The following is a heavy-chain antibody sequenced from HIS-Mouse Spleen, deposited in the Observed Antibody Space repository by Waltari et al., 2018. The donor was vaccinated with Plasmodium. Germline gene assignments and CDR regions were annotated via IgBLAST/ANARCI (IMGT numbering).Heavy chain of an antibody. CDR3: ARHKKRGQVVRGYFDY. CDR2: IDWDDEK. CDR1: GFSLSTSGMC. V-gene: IGHV2-70*15. Sequence: QVTLRESGPALVKPTQTLTLTCTFSGFSLSTSGMCVSWIRQPPGKALEWLASIDWDDEKYYSTSPKNRLTISKDTSKNQVGLTSTKLDPLDTATYYFARHKKRGQVVRGYFDYWGQGTLVTVSS. J-gene: IGHJ4*02. D-gene: IGHD6-6*01.